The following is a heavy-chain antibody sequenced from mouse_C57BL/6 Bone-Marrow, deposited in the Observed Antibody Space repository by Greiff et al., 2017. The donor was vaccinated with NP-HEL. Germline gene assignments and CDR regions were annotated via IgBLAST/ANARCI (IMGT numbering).Heavy chain of an antibody. CDR3: ARRQITTVVAPLAY. V-gene: IGHV5-6*02. Sequence: EVKLMESGGDLVKPGGSLKLSCAASGFTFSSYGMSWVRQTPDKRLEWVATISSGGSYTYYPDSLKGRFTISRDNAKNTLYLQMSSLKSEDTAMYYCARRQITTVVAPLAYWGQGTLVTVSA. D-gene: IGHD1-1*01. CDR1: GFTFSSYG. J-gene: IGHJ3*01. CDR2: ISSGGSYT.